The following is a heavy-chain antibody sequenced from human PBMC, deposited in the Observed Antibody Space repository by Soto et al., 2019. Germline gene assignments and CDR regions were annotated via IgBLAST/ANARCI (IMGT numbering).Heavy chain of an antibody. CDR3: ARSTGSGFRPGTHRFNWFDP. CDR2: IIPIFRTP. J-gene: IGHJ5*02. V-gene: IGHV1-69*01. Sequence: QVQLVQSGAEVKQPGSSVKVSCQASGVTFSSFAISWVRQAPGQGLEWLGGIIPIFRTPNYAQNFQGRGTIAADESTSSVYMELSRLRSEDTAVYYCARSTGSGFRPGTHRFNWFDPWGQGTLVTVSS. D-gene: IGHD5-12*01. CDR1: GVTFSSFA.